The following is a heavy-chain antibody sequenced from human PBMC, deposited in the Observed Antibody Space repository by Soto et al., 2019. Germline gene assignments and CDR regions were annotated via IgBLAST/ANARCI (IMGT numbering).Heavy chain of an antibody. D-gene: IGHD2-15*01. J-gene: IGHJ4*02. V-gene: IGHV3-21*01. Sequence: EVQLVESGGGLVKPGGSLRLSCAASGFTFSSYSMNWVRQAPGKGLEWVSSISSSSSYIYYADSVKGRFTITRVNAQNSLYLQINSMRAEDTAVYYCARDRGGQVARWDYWGQGTLVTVSS. CDR3: ARDRGGQVARWDY. CDR1: GFTFSSYS. CDR2: ISSSSSYI.